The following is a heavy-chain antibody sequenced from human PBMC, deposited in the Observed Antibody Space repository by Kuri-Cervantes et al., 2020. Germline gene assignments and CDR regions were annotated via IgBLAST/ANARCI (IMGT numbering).Heavy chain of an antibody. D-gene: IGHD2-15*01. J-gene: IGHJ4*02. Sequence: GESLKISCAASGFTFSSYGMHWVRQAPGKGLEWVAFIRYDGSNEYYADSVKGRFTISRDNSKNTLYLQMNSLRAEDTAVYYCAKDVLVVVAATGASTPDNWGQGTLVTVSS. CDR3: AKDVLVVVAATGASTPDN. V-gene: IGHV3-30*02. CDR1: GFTFSSYG. CDR2: IRYDGSNE.